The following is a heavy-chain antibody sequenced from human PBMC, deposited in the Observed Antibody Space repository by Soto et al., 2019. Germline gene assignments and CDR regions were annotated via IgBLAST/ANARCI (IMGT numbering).Heavy chain of an antibody. Sequence: SETLSLTCAVYGESVSGYYWSWIRQPPGKGLEWIGEINHSGSTNYNPSLKSRVTISVDTSKNQFSLKLSSVTAADTAVYYCARGRVVYCSSTSCYGRSWFDPWGQGTLVTVSS. D-gene: IGHD2-2*01. J-gene: IGHJ5*02. CDR2: INHSGST. V-gene: IGHV4-34*01. CDR3: ARGRVVYCSSTSCYGRSWFDP. CDR1: GESVSGYY.